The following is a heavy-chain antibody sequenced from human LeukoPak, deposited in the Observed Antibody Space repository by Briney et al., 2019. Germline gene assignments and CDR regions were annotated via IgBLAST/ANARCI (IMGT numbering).Heavy chain of an antibody. CDR2: IYYSGST. CDR3: ARPSSYYYYGMDV. V-gene: IGHV4-59*01. J-gene: IGHJ6*02. Sequence: PSETLSLTCTVSGGSISSYYWSWIRQPPGKGLGWIGYIYYSGSTNYNPSLKSRVTISVYTSKNQFSLKLSSVTAADTAVYYCARPSSYYYYGMDVWGQGTTVTVSS. CDR1: GGSISSYY.